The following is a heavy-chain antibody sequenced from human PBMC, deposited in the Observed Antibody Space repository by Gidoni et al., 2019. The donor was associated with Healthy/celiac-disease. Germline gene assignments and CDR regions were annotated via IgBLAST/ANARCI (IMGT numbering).Heavy chain of an antibody. CDR3: ARGGISGWYERSAFDY. J-gene: IGHJ4*02. CDR1: GDRVSSNSAA. Sequence: QVQLQQSGPGPGKPSKTISLTCAISGDRVSSNSAAWNWIRPSPSRGLEWLGRTFYLSQWYNDYAVSVNSRITIPPDTSKNQFSLQLNSVTPEDTAVYYCARGGISGWYERSAFDYWGQGTLVTVSS. D-gene: IGHD6-19*01. V-gene: IGHV6-1*01. CDR2: TFYLSQWYN.